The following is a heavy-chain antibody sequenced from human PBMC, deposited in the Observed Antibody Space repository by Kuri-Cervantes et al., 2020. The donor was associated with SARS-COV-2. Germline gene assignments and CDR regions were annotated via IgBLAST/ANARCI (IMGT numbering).Heavy chain of an antibody. CDR3: ARDARVYYDFWSGYPPEVHYYYMDV. D-gene: IGHD3-3*01. J-gene: IGHJ6*03. CDR2: IIPILGTA. Sequence: SVKVSCKASGGTFSSYAISWVRQAPGQGLEWMGRIIPILGTANYAQKFQGRVTITADKSTSTAYMELSSLRSEDTAVYYCARDARVYYDFWSGYPPEVHYYYMDVWGKGTTVTVSS. CDR1: GGTFSSYA. V-gene: IGHV1-69*04.